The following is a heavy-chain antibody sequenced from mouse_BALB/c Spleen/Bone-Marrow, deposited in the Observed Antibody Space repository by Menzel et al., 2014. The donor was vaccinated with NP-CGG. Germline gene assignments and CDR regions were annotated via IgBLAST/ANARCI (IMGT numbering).Heavy chain of an antibody. V-gene: IGHV3-5*02. CDR3: ARDGGLRGYAMDY. D-gene: IGHD2-4*01. J-gene: IGHJ4*01. CDR2: IYYSGTI. Sequence: VQLQQPGPGLVKPSQTVSLTCTVTGISITTGNYRWSWIRQFPGNKLEWIGYIYYSGTITYNPSPTSRTTITRDTSKNQFFLEMNSLTAEDTATYYCARDGGLRGYAMDYWGQGTSVTVSS. CDR1: GISITTGNYR.